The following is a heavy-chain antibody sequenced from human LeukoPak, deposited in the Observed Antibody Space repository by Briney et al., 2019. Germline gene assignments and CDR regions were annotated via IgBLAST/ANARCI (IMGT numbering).Heavy chain of an antibody. CDR3: AAGTWTIEH. V-gene: IGHV3-11*04. J-gene: IGHJ4*02. CDR1: GFTFSDYY. Sequence: GGSLRLSCAASGFTFSDYYMNWIRQAPGKGLEWVSYISSSSSTVYYADSVKGRFTISRDNAKNSLYLQMNSLRAGDTAVYYCAAGTWTIEHWGQGTLVTVSS. D-gene: IGHD1-1*01. CDR2: ISSSSSTV.